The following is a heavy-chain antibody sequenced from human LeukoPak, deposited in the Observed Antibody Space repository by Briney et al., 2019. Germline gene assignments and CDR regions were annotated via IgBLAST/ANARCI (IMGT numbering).Heavy chain of an antibody. D-gene: IGHD3-10*02. Sequence: GGSLRLSCAASGFTFSNYYMSWIRQAPGKGLEWVSYIRSSGDTIYYADSVKGRFTISRDNAKNSLFLKTDTLRGDDTGIYYCARDPNVLGITPYYFDFWGQGTLVTVSS. CDR1: GFTFSNYY. J-gene: IGHJ4*02. CDR2: IRSSGDTI. CDR3: ARDPNVLGITPYYFDF. V-gene: IGHV3-11*04.